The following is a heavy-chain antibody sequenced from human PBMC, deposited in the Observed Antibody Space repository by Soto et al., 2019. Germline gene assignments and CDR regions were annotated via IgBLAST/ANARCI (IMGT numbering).Heavy chain of an antibody. CDR3: AWVQLMVVAGSTFDY. CDR1: GYSISSGFY. J-gene: IGHJ4*01. V-gene: IGHV4-38-2*01. Sequence: AGTLSLSCAASGYSISSGFYCSWIRQPPGKGPEWMSSIYHGGTTFYKPSLKSRITISADTSNNQFSLKLTSVTAADTAVYYCAWVQLMVVAGSTFDYWGHGTLVTVSS. D-gene: IGHD6-19*01. CDR2: IYHGGTT.